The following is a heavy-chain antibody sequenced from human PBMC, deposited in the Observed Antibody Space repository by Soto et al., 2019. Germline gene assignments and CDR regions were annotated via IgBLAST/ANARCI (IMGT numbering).Heavy chain of an antibody. D-gene: IGHD3-9*01. CDR3: ARDSPTGR. J-gene: IGHJ4*02. Sequence: PGGSLRLSCAASKFTFSVYSMSWVRQAPGKGPEWVASIGVSGNKYYTDSVKGRFTISRDDPEKSLFLQMNSLRVDDTAMYYCARDSPTGRWGQGTLVTVSS. CDR1: KFTFSVYS. V-gene: IGHV3-21*01. CDR2: IGVSGNK.